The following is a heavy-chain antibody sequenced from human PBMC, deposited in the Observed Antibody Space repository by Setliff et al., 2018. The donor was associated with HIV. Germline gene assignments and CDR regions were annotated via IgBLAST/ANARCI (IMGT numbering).Heavy chain of an antibody. CDR1: GFTFSSYA. CDR2: ISSSSSTI. J-gene: IGHJ4*02. Sequence: SCAASGFTFSSYAMNWVRQAPGKGLEWVSYISSSSSTIYYADSVKGRFTISRDNAKNSLYLQMNSLRAEDTAVYYCARSRAAGFDYWGQGTLVTVSS. V-gene: IGHV3-48*01. CDR3: ARSRAAGFDY. D-gene: IGHD6-13*01.